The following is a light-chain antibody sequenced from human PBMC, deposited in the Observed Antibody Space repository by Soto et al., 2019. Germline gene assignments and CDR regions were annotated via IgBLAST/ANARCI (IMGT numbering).Light chain of an antibody. V-gene: IGLV1-47*02. Sequence: QSVLTQPPSASGTPGQRVTISCSGSSSNIGSNYVYWYQQLPGTAPKLLIYSNNQRPSGVPDRFSGSKSGTSASLASSGLRSEDEADYYCAAWDDSLSAHVVFGGGTKLTVL. CDR2: SNN. CDR1: SSNIGSNY. J-gene: IGLJ2*01. CDR3: AAWDDSLSAHVV.